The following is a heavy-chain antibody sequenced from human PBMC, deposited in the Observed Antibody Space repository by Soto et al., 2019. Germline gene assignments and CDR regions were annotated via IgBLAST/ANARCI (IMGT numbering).Heavy chain of an antibody. CDR2: IYSLGST. CDR1: GGSISPYC. Sequence: LSETLSLTCTVSGGSISPYCWSWIRQPPGKGLEWIGYIYSLGSTNYNASLKSRVSISIDTSKTQFSLKLNSVTAADTAVYFCGGQDSGAKGYYFENWGQGTLVTVSS. V-gene: IGHV4-4*08. D-gene: IGHD2-15*01. J-gene: IGHJ4*02. CDR3: GGQDSGAKGYYFEN.